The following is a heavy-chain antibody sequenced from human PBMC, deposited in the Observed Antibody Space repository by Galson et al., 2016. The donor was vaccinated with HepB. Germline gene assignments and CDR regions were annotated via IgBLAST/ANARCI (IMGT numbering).Heavy chain of an antibody. D-gene: IGHD6-19*01. CDR3: VKNPVRGWAPFDY. J-gene: IGHJ4*02. Sequence: SVKVSCKASGYTFTNFPINWVRQAPGQRLEWMGWINTGNGDTRYSQSFQGSATITRDTSASTAYMELNTLTSEDTAVYYCVKNPVRGWAPFDYWGQGTLVTVSS. CDR2: INTGNGDT. V-gene: IGHV1-3*04. CDR1: GYTFTNFP.